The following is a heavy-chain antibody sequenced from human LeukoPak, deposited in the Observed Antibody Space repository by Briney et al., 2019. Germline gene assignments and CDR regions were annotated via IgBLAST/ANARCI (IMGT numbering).Heavy chain of an antibody. CDR2: IKGDGSEK. Sequence: GGSLRLSCAASGFTFSSYWMNWVRQAPGKGLEWVANIKGDGSEKFYVDSVKGRFTISRDNAKSSLYLQINSLRVEDTAVYYCARSIAVAGTDDYWGQGTLVTVSS. D-gene: IGHD6-19*01. V-gene: IGHV3-7*01. CDR3: ARSIAVAGTDDY. J-gene: IGHJ4*02. CDR1: GFTFSSYW.